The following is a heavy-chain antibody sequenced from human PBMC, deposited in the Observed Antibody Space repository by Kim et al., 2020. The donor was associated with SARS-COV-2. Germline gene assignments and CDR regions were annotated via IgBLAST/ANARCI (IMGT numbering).Heavy chain of an antibody. D-gene: IGHD3-10*01. V-gene: IGHV6-1*01. CDR3: ARADGSWIVYYYYGMDV. CDR2: TYYRSKWYN. J-gene: IGHJ6*02. CDR1: GDSVSSNSAA. Sequence: SQTLSLTCAISGDSVSSNSAAWNWIRQSPSRGLEWLGRTYYRSKWYNDYAVSVKSRITINPDTSKNQFSLQLNSVTPEDTAVYYCARADGSWIVYYYYGMDVWGQGTTVTVSS.